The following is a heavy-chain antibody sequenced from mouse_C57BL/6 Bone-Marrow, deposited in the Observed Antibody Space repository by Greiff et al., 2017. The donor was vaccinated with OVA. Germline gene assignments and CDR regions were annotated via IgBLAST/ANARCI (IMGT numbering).Heavy chain of an antibody. J-gene: IGHJ2*01. Sequence: VQGVESGAELVKPGASVKMSCKASGYTFTTYPIEWVKQNHGKSLEWIGNFHPYNDDTEYNEKFKNKATLTVEKSSSTVYVELSRLTSDDSSVYYCARGGNYWYYFDYWGQGTTLTVSS. D-gene: IGHD2-1*01. CDR1: GYTFTTYP. CDR3: ARGGNYWYYFDY. V-gene: IGHV1-47*01. CDR2: FHPYNDDT.